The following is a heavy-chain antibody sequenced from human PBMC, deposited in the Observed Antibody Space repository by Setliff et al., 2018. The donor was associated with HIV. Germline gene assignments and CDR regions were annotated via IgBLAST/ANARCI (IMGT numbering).Heavy chain of an antibody. Sequence: PGESLKISCEASGFSFSTYSMSWVRRAPGKGLEWVATIKYDGSETYHVDSVKGRFTISRDNAKNSLYLQMNSLRAEDTAVYYCARLGPITTHTTYDYWGQGTLVTVSS. D-gene: IGHD3-16*01. CDR3: ARLGPITTHTTYDY. V-gene: IGHV3-7*01. CDR2: IKYDGSET. CDR1: GFSFSTYS. J-gene: IGHJ4*02.